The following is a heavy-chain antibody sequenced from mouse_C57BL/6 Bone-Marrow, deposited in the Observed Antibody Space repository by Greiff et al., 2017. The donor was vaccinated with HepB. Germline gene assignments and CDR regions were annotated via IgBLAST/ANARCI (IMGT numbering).Heavy chain of an antibody. J-gene: IGHJ4*01. Sequence: QVQLQQPGAELVKPGASVKLSCKASGYTFTSYWMHWVKQRPGRGLEWIGRIDPNSGGTKYNEKFKSKATLTVDKPSSTAYMQLSSLTSEESAVYYCASGTTVVARYYAMDYWGQGTSVTVSS. CDR1: GYTFTSYW. CDR2: IDPNSGGT. V-gene: IGHV1-72*01. CDR3: ASGTTVVARYYAMDY. D-gene: IGHD1-1*01.